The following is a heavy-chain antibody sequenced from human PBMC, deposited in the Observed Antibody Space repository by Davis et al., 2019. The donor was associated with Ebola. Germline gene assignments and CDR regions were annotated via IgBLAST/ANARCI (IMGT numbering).Heavy chain of an antibody. Sequence: GESLKISCAASGFTVSSNYMSWVRQAPGKGLEWVSVIYSGGSTYYADSVKGRFTISRHNSKNTLYLQMNSLRAEDTAVYYCAKEYGSGRYQFDYWGQGTLVTVSS. V-gene: IGHV3-53*01. CDR1: GFTVSSNY. D-gene: IGHD1-26*01. CDR2: IYSGGST. CDR3: AKEYGSGRYQFDY. J-gene: IGHJ4*02.